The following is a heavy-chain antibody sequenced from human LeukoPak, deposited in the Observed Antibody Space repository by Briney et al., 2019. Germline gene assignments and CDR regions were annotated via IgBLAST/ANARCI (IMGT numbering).Heavy chain of an antibody. V-gene: IGHV4-61*02. D-gene: IGHD3-22*01. CDR3: ARGPYSYDSSGAFDI. CDR2: ISSSGST. CDR1: GDSISSGDYY. Sequence: PSETLSLTCTVSGDSISSGDYYWSWIRQPAGKGLEWIRRISSSGSTNYSPSLKSRVTISVDTSKNQFSLKLSSVTAADTAVYFCARGPYSYDSSGAFDIWGQGTMVTVSS. J-gene: IGHJ3*02.